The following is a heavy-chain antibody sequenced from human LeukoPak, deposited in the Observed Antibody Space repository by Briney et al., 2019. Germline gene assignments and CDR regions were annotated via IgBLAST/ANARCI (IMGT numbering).Heavy chain of an antibody. CDR3: AGDYDILTGYYHDAFDI. J-gene: IGHJ3*02. D-gene: IGHD3-9*01. Sequence: SVKVSCKASGGTFSSYAISWVRQAPGQGLEWMGRIIPIFGTANYAQKFQGRVTITTNESTSTAYMELSSLRAEDTAVYYCAGDYDILTGYYHDAFDIWGQGTMVTVSS. V-gene: IGHV1-69*05. CDR2: IIPIFGTA. CDR1: GGTFSSYA.